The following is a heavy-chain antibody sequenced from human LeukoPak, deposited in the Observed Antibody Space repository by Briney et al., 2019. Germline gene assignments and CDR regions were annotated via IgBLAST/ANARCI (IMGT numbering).Heavy chain of an antibody. Sequence: GGSLRLSCATSGFTFSFYGMHWVRQAPSKGLEWVAFIQYDGSYKFYADSVQGRFSISRDNSKNTLFLQMNSLRAEDTALYYCAKTSDQLLYSKFDFWGQGTLVTVSS. D-gene: IGHD2/OR15-2a*01. J-gene: IGHJ4*02. CDR1: GFTFSFYG. CDR3: AKTSDQLLYSKFDF. CDR2: IQYDGSYK. V-gene: IGHV3-30*02.